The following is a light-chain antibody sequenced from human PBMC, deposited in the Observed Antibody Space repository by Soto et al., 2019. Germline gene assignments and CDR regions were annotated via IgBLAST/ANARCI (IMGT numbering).Light chain of an antibody. V-gene: IGLV2-14*03. CDR1: SSGVGAFDR. CDR2: DVT. CDR3: TSYTPTFTYV. Sequence: QSALTQPASMSGSPGQSISISCSGTSSGVGAFDRVCWYQQHPGKAPTLIIFDVTSRPSGISDRFSGSKSGNTASLTISGLQAEDEADYYCTSYTPTFTYVFGTGTKVTVL. J-gene: IGLJ1*01.